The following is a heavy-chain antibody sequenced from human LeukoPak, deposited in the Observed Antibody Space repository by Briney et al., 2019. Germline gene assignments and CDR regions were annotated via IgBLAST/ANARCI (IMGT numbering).Heavy chain of an antibody. CDR1: GGSISSYY. J-gene: IGHJ6*03. CDR2: IYYSGST. V-gene: IGHV4-59*01. CDR3: AKFGSLSRCFGVVTYYYYMDV. Sequence: SETLSLTCTVSGGSISSYYWSWIRQPPGKGLEWIGYIYYSGSTNYNPSLKSRVTISVDTSKNQFSLKLSSVTAADTAVYYCAKFGSLSRCFGVVTYYYYMDVWGKGATVTVSS. D-gene: IGHD3-3*01.